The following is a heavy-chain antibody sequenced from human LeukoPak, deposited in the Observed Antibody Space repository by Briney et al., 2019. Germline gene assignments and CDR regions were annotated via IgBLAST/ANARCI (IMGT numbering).Heavy chain of an antibody. D-gene: IGHD1-20*01. V-gene: IGHV3-33*06. CDR1: GFIFSTYG. CDR3: AKGAWYNWNHYFDY. CDR2: IWYDGSNE. Sequence: GGSLRLSCVASGFIFSTYGMHWVRQAPGKGLEWVAVIWYDGSNEYYADSVKGRFTISRDTSKNTLYLQMNSLRAEDTAVYYCAKGAWYNWNHYFDYWGQGTLVTVSS. J-gene: IGHJ4*02.